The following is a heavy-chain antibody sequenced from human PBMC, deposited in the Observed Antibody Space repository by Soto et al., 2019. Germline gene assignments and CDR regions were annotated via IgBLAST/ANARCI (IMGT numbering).Heavy chain of an antibody. V-gene: IGHV3-73*01. CDR2: IRSKANSYAT. CDR3: TRQLYSRGDRWIDY. CDR1: GFTFSGSA. D-gene: IGHD4-4*01. J-gene: IGHJ4*02. Sequence: EVQLVESGGGLVQPGGSLKLSCAASGFTFSGSAMHWVRQASGKGLEWGGRIRSKANSYATAYAASVKGRFTISRDDSKNTAYLQMNSLKTEDTAVYYCTRQLYSRGDRWIDYWGQGTLVTVSS.